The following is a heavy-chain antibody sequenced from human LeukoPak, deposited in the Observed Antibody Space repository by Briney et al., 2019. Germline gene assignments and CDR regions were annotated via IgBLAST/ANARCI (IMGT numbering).Heavy chain of an antibody. CDR1: GYSISSGYY. V-gene: IGHV4-38-2*02. J-gene: IGHJ5*02. CDR2: IYHSGST. CDR3: ARGGGWAWYSSGWYGSWFDP. D-gene: IGHD6-19*01. Sequence: PSETLSLTCTVSGYSISSGYYWGWIRQPPGKGLEWIGSIYHSGSTYYNPSLKSRVTISVDTSKNQFSLKLSSVTAADTAVYYCARGGGWAWYSSGWYGSWFDPWGQGTLVTVSS.